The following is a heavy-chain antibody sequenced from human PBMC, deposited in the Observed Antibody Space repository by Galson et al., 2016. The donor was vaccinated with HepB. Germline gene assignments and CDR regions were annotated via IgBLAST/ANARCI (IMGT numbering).Heavy chain of an antibody. D-gene: IGHD1-1*01. J-gene: IGHJ4*02. CDR1: GFTLSQYW. Sequence: SLRLSCAASGFTLSQYWMHWVRQAPGEGLMWVSRINPEETTTNYADSVRGRFYVSRDNAKNTLYLQMNSLRVEDTALYYCLRGGLEPFDYWGQGTLVTVSS. CDR3: LRGGLEPFDY. V-gene: IGHV3-74*01. CDR2: INPEETTT.